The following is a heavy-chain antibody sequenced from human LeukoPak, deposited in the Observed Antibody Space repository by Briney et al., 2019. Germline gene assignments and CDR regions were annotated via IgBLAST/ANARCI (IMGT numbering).Heavy chain of an antibody. J-gene: IGHJ4*02. CDR1: GGSISSSSYY. D-gene: IGHD1-20*01. CDR2: IYYSGST. V-gene: IGHV4-39*07. Sequence: SETLSLTCTVSGGSISSSSYYWGWIRQPPGKGLEWIGSIYYSGSTYYNPSLKSRVTISVDTSKNQFSLKLSSVTAADTAVYYCARKYLEFDYWGQGTLVTVSS. CDR3: ARKYLEFDY.